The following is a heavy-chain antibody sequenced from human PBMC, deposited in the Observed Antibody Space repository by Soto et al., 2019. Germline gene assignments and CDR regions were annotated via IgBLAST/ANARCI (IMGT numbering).Heavy chain of an antibody. Sequence: PGESLKISCQSSGYSFTTYWIGWVRQMPGKSLEWMGIIDPGDSDTKYSPSLQGQVSISADTPISTVYLQWTSLKASDTAMYYCARSRRGAYSSGWYSPSGYYNYGIDVWGQGTKVTVSS. J-gene: IGHJ6*02. V-gene: IGHV5-51*01. D-gene: IGHD6-19*01. CDR2: IDPGDSDT. CDR1: GYSFTTYW. CDR3: ARSRRGAYSSGWYSPSGYYNYGIDV.